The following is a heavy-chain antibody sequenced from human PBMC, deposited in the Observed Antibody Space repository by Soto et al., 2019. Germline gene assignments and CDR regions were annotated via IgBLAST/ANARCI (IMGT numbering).Heavy chain of an antibody. CDR3: ARGLGPPSYFDY. V-gene: IGHV4-30-4*01. D-gene: IGHD3-16*01. CDR1: GGSISSGDYY. J-gene: IGHJ4*02. Sequence: QVQLQESGPGLVKPSQTLSLTCSVSGGSISSGDYYWNWIGQSPGKGLECIGNIYYSGITYYNPSLKRRVTLSLDTSKNQFSLRLSSVAAADTAVYYCARGLGPPSYFDYWGQGPLVTVSS. CDR2: IYYSGIT.